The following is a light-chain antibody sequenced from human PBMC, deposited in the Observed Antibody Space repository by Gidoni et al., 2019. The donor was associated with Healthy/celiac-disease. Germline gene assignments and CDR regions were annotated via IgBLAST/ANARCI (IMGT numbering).Light chain of an antibody. Sequence: ELLMTQSPATLSGSPGERATLTCRASQSVSSNFAWYQPTPGPAPRLLIYGASTRATGLPARFSGSGSGTAFTLTISSLPSVDFAVYYCQQYNNWPPFTFGPGTKVEIK. CDR1: QSVSSN. J-gene: IGKJ3*01. CDR2: GAS. CDR3: QQYNNWPPFT. V-gene: IGKV3-15*01.